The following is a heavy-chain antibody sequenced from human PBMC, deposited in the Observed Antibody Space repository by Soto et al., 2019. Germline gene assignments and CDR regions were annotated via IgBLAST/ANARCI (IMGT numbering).Heavy chain of an antibody. V-gene: IGHV3-33*01. D-gene: IGHD5-18*01. CDR3: ARGDTFSFFDY. CDR2: IWYDGSNK. CDR1: GFTFSSYG. J-gene: IGHJ4*02. Sequence: QVQLVESGGGVVQPGRSLRLSCAASGFTFSSYGMHWVRQAPGKGLEWVAVIWYDGSNKYYADSVKGRFTISRDNSKNTLYLQMNSLRAEDTAVYYCARGDTFSFFDYWGQGTLVTVSS.